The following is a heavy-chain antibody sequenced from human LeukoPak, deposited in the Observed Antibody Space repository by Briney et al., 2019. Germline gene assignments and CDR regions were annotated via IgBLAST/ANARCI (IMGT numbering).Heavy chain of an antibody. Sequence: GGSLRLSCAASGFSVGNYWMHWVRQAPGKGLVWVSRSEGDDTTTTYADSVKGRLTVSRDNAKNSVYLQMNSLRVEDTAVYYCAKLDWFDPWGQGTLVTVSP. V-gene: IGHV3-74*03. CDR1: GFSVGNYW. CDR3: AKLDWFDP. D-gene: IGHD3-3*02. J-gene: IGHJ5*02. CDR2: SEGDDTTT.